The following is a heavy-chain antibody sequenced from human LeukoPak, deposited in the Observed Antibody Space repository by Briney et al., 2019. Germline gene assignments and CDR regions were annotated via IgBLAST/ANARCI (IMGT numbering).Heavy chain of an antibody. V-gene: IGHV4-59*08. D-gene: IGHD1-7*01. CDR3: ARSITGTTLDY. J-gene: IGHJ4*02. Sequence: SETLSLTCTVSGVSISSYYWSWIRQPPGKGLEWIGYIYYSGSTNYNPSLKSRVTISVDTSKNQFSLKLSSVTAADTAVYYCARSITGTTLDYWGQGTLVTVSS. CDR2: IYYSGST. CDR1: GVSISSYY.